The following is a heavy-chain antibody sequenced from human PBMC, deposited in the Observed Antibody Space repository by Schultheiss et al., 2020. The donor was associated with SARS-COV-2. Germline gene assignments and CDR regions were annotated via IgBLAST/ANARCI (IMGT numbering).Heavy chain of an antibody. D-gene: IGHD6-19*01. CDR3: AKAPLPVAGRGYYFDY. J-gene: IGHJ4*02. CDR2: ISRNSGSV. CDR1: GFTFDDYA. V-gene: IGHV3-9*01. Sequence: GGSLRLSCAASGFTFDDYAMHWVRQAPGKGLEWVSGISRNSGSVEFGDSVKGRFTISRDNARNSLYLHMNSLRPEDTALYYCAKAPLPVAGRGYYFDYWGQGTLVTVSS.